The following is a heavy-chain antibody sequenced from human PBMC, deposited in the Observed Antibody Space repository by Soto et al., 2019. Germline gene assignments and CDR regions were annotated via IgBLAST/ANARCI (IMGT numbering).Heavy chain of an antibody. D-gene: IGHD3-3*01. CDR3: ARGSGVGSGYYFDSRSNWFDP. CDR1: GGSISSGGYY. V-gene: IGHV4-31*03. J-gene: IGHJ5*02. CDR2: IYYSGST. Sequence: SETLSLTCTVSGGSISSGGYYWSWIRQHPGKGLEWIGYIYYSGSTYYNPSLKSRVTISVDTSKNQFSRKLSSVTSADTAVYYCARGSGVGSGYYFDSRSNWFDPWGQGTLVTVSS.